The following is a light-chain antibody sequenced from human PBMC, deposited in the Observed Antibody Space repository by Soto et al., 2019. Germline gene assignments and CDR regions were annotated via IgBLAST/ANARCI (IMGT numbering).Light chain of an antibody. CDR3: QQYNSYSEA. J-gene: IGKJ1*01. CDR1: QTISSW. Sequence: DIQMTKSPSTLSAPVGDTVTVTCRASQTISSWLAWYQQKPGKAPKLLIYKASTLKSGVPSRFSGSGSGTEFTLTISSLQPDDFATYYCQQYNSYSEAFGQGTKVDI. V-gene: IGKV1-5*03. CDR2: KAS.